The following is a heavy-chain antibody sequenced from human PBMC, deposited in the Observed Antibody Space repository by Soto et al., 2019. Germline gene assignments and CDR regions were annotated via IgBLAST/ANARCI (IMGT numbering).Heavy chain of an antibody. CDR1: GFTFSSYE. CDR2: ISSSGSTI. J-gene: IGHJ6*02. V-gene: IGHV3-48*03. Sequence: GGSLRLSCAASGFTFSSYEMNWVRQAPGKGLEWVSYISSSGSTIYYADSVKGRFTISRDNAKNSLYLQMNSLRAEDTAVYYCARVPAEKYYYYGMDVWGQGTTVTVSS. CDR3: ARVPAEKYYYYGMDV. D-gene: IGHD2-2*01.